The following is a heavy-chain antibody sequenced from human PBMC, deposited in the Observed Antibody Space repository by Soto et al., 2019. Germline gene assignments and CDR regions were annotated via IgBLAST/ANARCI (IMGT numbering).Heavy chain of an antibody. V-gene: IGHV3-21*01. D-gene: IGHD6-19*01. CDR1: GFTFSSYS. J-gene: IGHJ4*02. CDR2: ISSSSSYI. Sequence: EVQLVESGGGLVKPGGSLRLSCAASGFTFSSYSMNWVRQAPGKGLEWVSSISSSSSYIYYADSVKGRFTISRDNAKNSLYLQMNSLRAEDTAVYYCARERQWLEYYFDYWGQGTLGTVSS. CDR3: ARERQWLEYYFDY.